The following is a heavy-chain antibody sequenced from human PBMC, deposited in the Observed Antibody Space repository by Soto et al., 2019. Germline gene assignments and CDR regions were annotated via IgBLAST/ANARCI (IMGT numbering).Heavy chain of an antibody. CDR3: ARDYTT. J-gene: IGHJ4*02. CDR2: ILPMFSTG. CDR1: GGTFRRDA. Sequence: QVQLVQSGAEVKKPGSSVKVSCKAAGGTFRRDAFSWVRQAPGQGLEWMGGILPMFSTGNYAQRFQDRVTITADESTSTVYMELSSLRTEDTARYYCARDYTTWGQGTLVTVSS. D-gene: IGHD1-1*01. V-gene: IGHV1-69*01.